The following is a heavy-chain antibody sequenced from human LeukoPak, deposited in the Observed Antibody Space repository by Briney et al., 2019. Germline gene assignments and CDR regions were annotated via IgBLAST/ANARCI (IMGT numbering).Heavy chain of an antibody. D-gene: IGHD5-12*01. CDR2: ISTTSRYI. J-gene: IGHJ4*02. Sequence: GGAPRLSCAASGFTFTSYSMNLVRQAPGKGLEWVSSISTTSRYIYYADSVKGRFTVSRDNAKNSLYLHMNSLRAEDTAVYYCARGNSDYDHDYWGQGTLVTVCS. CDR1: GFTFTSYS. V-gene: IGHV3-21*01. CDR3: ARGNSDYDHDY.